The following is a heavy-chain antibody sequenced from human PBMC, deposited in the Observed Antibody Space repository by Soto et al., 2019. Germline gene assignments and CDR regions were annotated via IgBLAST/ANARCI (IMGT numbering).Heavy chain of an antibody. CDR1: GFTFSTYG. CDR3: AKNSLEYYDFWSGYLDY. J-gene: IGHJ4*02. Sequence: GGSLRLSCAASGFTFSTYGMHWVRQAPGKGPQWVALISYDGSKKYYADSVTGRFTISRDNSKNTLYLQMNSLRAEDTAVYYCAKNSLEYYDFWSGYLDYWGQGTLVTVSS. CDR2: ISYDGSKK. V-gene: IGHV3-30*18. D-gene: IGHD3-3*01.